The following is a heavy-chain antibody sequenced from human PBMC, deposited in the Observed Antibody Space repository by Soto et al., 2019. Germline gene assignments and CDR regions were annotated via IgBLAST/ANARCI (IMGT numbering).Heavy chain of an antibody. Sequence: QLQLQESGPGLVKPSETLSLTCTVSGGSISSSSYYWGWIRQPPGKGLEWIGSIYYSGSTYYNPSLKSRVTMSVDTSKNQFSLKLSSVTAADTAVYYCALPNKPAADHHEVYWYFDLWGRGTLVTVSS. CDR3: ALPNKPAADHHEVYWYFDL. CDR2: IYYSGST. V-gene: IGHV4-39*01. J-gene: IGHJ2*01. CDR1: GGSISSSSYY.